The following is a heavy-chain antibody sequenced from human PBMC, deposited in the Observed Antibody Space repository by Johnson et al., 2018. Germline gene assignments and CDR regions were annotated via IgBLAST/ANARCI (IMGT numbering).Heavy chain of an antibody. D-gene: IGHD2-21*02. Sequence: VQLVQSGAEVKKPGESLKISCKGSGYSFTSYWIGWVRQMPGKGLEWMGIIYPGDSDTRYSPSFQGQVTISADKSIRPAYLQWSSLKASEAAMYYWAGLWAYCGGDCLDAFDIWGQGTMVTVSS. CDR3: AGLWAYCGGDCLDAFDI. CDR2: IYPGDSDT. CDR1: GYSFTSYW. V-gene: IGHV5-51*01. J-gene: IGHJ3*02.